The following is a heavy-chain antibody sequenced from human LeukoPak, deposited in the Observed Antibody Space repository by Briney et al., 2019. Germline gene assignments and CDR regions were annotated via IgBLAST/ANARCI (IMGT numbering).Heavy chain of an antibody. J-gene: IGHJ6*04. V-gene: IGHV1-2*02. Sequence: ASVKVSCKASGYTFTSYGISWVRQAPGQGLERMGWINTNSGGTNYAQKFQGRVTMTTDTSIGTAYMELSRLRSDHTAVYYCARGFRILEWLYLTMDVWGKGTTVTVSS. D-gene: IGHD3-3*01. CDR3: ARGFRILEWLYLTMDV. CDR2: INTNSGGT. CDR1: GYTFTSYG.